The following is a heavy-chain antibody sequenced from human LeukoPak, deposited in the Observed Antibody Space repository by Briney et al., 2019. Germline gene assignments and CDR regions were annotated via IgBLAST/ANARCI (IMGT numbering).Heavy chain of an antibody. J-gene: IGHJ6*02. CDR1: GGSISSYY. CDR3: ARDSYDILTGNPPIYYYYYGMDV. V-gene: IGHV4-59*01. CDR2: IYYSGST. Sequence: SETLSLICTVSGGSISSYYWRWIRQPPGKGLEWIGYIYYSGSTNYNPSLKSRVTISVDTSKSQFSLKLSSVTAADTAVYYCARDSYDILTGNPPIYYYYYGMDVWGQGTTVTVSS. D-gene: IGHD3-9*01.